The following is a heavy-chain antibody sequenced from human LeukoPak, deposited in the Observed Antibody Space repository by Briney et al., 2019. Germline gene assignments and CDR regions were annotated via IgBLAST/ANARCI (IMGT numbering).Heavy chain of an antibody. Sequence: SETLSLTCTVSGGSISRYYWSWIRQPPGKGLEWIGYIYYSGSTNYKPSLKSRVTISVDTSKNQFSLKLSSVTAADTAVYYCARGRRYSYGYRPFDYWGQGTLVTVSS. D-gene: IGHD5-18*01. CDR3: ARGRRYSYGYRPFDY. CDR2: IYYSGST. J-gene: IGHJ4*02. V-gene: IGHV4-59*12. CDR1: GGSISRYY.